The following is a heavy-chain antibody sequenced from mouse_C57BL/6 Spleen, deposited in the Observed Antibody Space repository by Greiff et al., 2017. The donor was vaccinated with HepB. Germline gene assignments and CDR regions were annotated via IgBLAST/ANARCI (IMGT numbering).Heavy chain of an antibody. Sequence: VQLQQPGAELVKPGASVKMSCKASGYTFTSYWITWVKQRPGQGLEWIGDIYPGSGSTNYNEKFKSKATLTVDTSSSTAYMQLSSLTSEDSAVYYCATWGIYSDYALDYWGQGTSLTVSS. D-gene: IGHD2-12*01. CDR1: GYTFTSYW. J-gene: IGHJ4*01. CDR2: IYPGSGST. CDR3: ATWGIYSDYALDY. V-gene: IGHV1-55*01.